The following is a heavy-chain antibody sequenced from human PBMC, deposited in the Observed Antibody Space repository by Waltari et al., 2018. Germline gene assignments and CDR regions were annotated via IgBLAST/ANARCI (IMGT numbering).Heavy chain of an antibody. CDR1: GFTFSDRG. J-gene: IGHJ3*01. Sequence: QVQLVESGGGVVQSGGSLRLSCAASGFTFSDRGMHWVRQAPGKGLEWVGFISYEGVDKVCGVSGKGRFTISRDNAKNTVSLLMNSLKSEDTAVYYCATTIISPGAFDVWGQGTMVSVSS. V-gene: IGHV3-30*03. CDR3: ATTIISPGAFDV. D-gene: IGHD1-1*01. CDR2: ISYEGVDK.